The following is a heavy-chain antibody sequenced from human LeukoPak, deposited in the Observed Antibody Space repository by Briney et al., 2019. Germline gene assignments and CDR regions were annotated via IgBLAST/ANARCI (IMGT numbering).Heavy chain of an antibody. CDR1: GFTLSSYW. CDR2: IIRDGSSI. V-gene: IGHV3-74*01. J-gene: IGHJ2*01. CDR3: ASDTITSSRFFDV. D-gene: IGHD3-16*01. Sequence: GGSLRLSCAASGFTLSSYWMHWVRQAPGKGLVWVSRIIRDGSSINYADSVKGRFTISRDDAKNTLYLQMNSLRAEDTAVYYCASDTITSSRFFDVWGRGTLVTVSS.